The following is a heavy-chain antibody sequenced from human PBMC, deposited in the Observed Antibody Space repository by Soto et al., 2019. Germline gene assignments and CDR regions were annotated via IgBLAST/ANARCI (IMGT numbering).Heavy chain of an antibody. CDR2: SYHSGST. J-gene: IGHJ4*02. Sequence: SETLSLTCAVSGYSISSGYYWGWIRQPPGKGLEWIGSSYHSGSTYYNPSLKSRDTISVDTSKNQFSLKLSSVTAADTAVYYCARANLYYDILTGYPTYFDYWGQGTLVTVSS. D-gene: IGHD3-9*01. CDR3: ARANLYYDILTGYPTYFDY. CDR1: GYSISSGYY. V-gene: IGHV4-38-2*01.